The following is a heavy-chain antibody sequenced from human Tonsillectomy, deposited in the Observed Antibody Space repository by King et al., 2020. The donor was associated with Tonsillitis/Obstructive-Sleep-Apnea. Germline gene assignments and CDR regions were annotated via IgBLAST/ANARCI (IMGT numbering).Heavy chain of an antibody. D-gene: IGHD7-27*01. V-gene: IGHV1-2*04. Sequence: QLVQSGAEVKKPGASVKVSCKASGYTFTGYYIHWVRQAPGQGLEWMGWINPNIGGTNYAQKFQGWVTMTRDTAITTAYMELSRLRSDDTAVYYCARARGLTGDPAADTFDIWGQGTMVTVSS. J-gene: IGHJ3*02. CDR2: INPNIGGT. CDR3: ARARGLTGDPAADTFDI. CDR1: GYTFTGYY.